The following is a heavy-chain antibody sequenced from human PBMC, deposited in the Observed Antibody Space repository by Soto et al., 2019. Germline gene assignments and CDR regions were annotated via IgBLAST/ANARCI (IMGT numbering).Heavy chain of an antibody. CDR3: ARQAIVVVPAAMPNWFDP. CDR2: IYYSGST. CDR1: GGSISSSSCY. D-gene: IGHD2-2*01. Sequence: PSETLSLTCTVSGGSISSSSCYWGWIRQPPGKGLEWIGSIYYSGSTYYNPSLKSRVTISVDTSKNQFSLKLSSVTAADTAVYYCARQAIVVVPAAMPNWFDPWGQGTLVTVSS. V-gene: IGHV4-39*01. J-gene: IGHJ5*02.